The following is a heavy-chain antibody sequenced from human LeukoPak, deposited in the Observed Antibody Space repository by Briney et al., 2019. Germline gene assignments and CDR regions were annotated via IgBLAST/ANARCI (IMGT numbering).Heavy chain of an antibody. D-gene: IGHD2-2*01. Sequence: GGSLRLSCVASGFTFSSCLNWVRQAPGKGLEWVANIKQDGSEKYYVDSVKGRFTISRDNAKNSLYLQMNSLRAEDTAVYYCARGGDCSSTSCYDYWGQGTLVTVSS. J-gene: IGHJ4*02. CDR2: IKQDGSEK. CDR1: GFTFSSC. V-gene: IGHV3-7*04. CDR3: ARGGDCSSTSCYDY.